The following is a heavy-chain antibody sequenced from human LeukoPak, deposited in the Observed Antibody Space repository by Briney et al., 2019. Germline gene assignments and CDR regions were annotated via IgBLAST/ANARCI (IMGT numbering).Heavy chain of an antibody. CDR3: ARDSQGSGPGAY. CDR2: IKQDESEK. V-gene: IGHV3-7*01. J-gene: IGHJ4*02. CDR1: EFTFSSYW. Sequence: GGSLRLSCTASEFTFSSYWMSWVRQTPGKGLEWVANIKQDESEKHYVDSVKGRFTISRDNAKNSLYLQMNSLRAEDTAVYHCARDSQGSGPGAYWGQGTLVTVSS. D-gene: IGHD3-3*01.